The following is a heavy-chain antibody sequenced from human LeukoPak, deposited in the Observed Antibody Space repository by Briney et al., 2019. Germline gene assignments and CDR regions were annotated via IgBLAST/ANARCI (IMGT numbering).Heavy chain of an antibody. CDR2: IYPGDSDT. Sequence: GESLKISCETSGYSFTTFWIGWVRQMPGTGLEWVGAIYPGDSDTRYSPSFQGQVAISADKSTRTAYLQWSSLKASDTAIYYCARLRGASRSINWFDASGHGTLVT. D-gene: IGHD3-10*01. CDR1: GYSFTTFW. CDR3: ARLRGASRSINWFDA. J-gene: IGHJ5*01. V-gene: IGHV5-51*01.